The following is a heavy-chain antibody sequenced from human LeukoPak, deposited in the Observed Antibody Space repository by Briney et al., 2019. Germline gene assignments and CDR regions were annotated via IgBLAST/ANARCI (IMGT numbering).Heavy chain of an antibody. D-gene: IGHD5-12*01. CDR1: GDSFSDYY. V-gene: IGHV4-59*01. CDR3: ARAMRWTSGPVELCWFDR. J-gene: IGHJ5*02. CDR2: IYYRGST. Sequence: PSESLSLACSVSGDSFSDYYWTWIRRPPGGRLEWIGHIYYRGSTKYNPSLKNRVTISVDTSKNQVSLTLASVTAADTAVYYCARAMRWTSGPVELCWFDRWGQGTLVTVSS.